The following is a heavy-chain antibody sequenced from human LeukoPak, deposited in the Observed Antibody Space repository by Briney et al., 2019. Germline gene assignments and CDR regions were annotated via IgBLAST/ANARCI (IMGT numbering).Heavy chain of an antibody. CDR2: INPSGGST. CDR1: GFTFSSYA. CDR3: ARGSAVGATTEIDY. J-gene: IGHJ4*02. Sequence: GGSLRLSCAASGFTFSSYAMHWVRQAPGQGLEWMGIINPSGGSTSYAQKFQGRVTMTRDTSTSTVYMELSSLRSEDTAVYYCARGSAVGATTEIDYWGQGTLVTVSS. D-gene: IGHD1-26*01. V-gene: IGHV1-46*01.